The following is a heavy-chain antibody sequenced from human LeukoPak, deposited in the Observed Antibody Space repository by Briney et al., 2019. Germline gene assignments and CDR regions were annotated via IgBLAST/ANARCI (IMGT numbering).Heavy chain of an antibody. CDR3: ARVSGGDHYYYYYMDV. J-gene: IGHJ6*03. Sequence: SETLSLTCTVSGGSISSGDYYWSWIRQPPGKGLEWIGYIYYSGSTYYNPSLKSRVTISVDTSKNQFSLKLSSVTAADTAVYYCARVSGGDHYYYYYMDVWGKGTTVTVSS. CDR2: IYYSGST. D-gene: IGHD2-21*01. V-gene: IGHV4-30-4*08. CDR1: GGSISSGDYY.